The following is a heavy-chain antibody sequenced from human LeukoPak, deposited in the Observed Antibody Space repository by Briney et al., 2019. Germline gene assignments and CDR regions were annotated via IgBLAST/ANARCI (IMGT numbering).Heavy chain of an antibody. Sequence: GGSLRLSCAVSGFTFSSCAMHWVRQAPGKGLEWVAVISYDGSNKYYADSVKGRFTISRDNAMNSLYLEMNSLRAEDTAVYYCAKESSGGWYFDYWGQGTLVTVSS. CDR3: AKESSGGWYFDY. D-gene: IGHD6-19*01. CDR2: ISYDGSNK. CDR1: GFTFSSCA. J-gene: IGHJ4*02. V-gene: IGHV3-30-3*01.